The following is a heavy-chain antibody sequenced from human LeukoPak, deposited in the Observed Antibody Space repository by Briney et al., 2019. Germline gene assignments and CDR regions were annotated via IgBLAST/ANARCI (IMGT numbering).Heavy chain of an antibody. Sequence: GGSLRLSCAASGFTFSSYAMSWVRQAPGKGLEWVSSIRSSGDNTYYADSVKGRFTISRDNAKNSLYLQMNSLRAEDTAVYYCARVAYSSSWYWSNWFDPWGQGTLVTVSS. CDR3: ARVAYSSSWYWSNWFDP. CDR1: GFTFSSYA. V-gene: IGHV3-21*01. D-gene: IGHD6-13*01. J-gene: IGHJ5*02. CDR2: IRSSGDNT.